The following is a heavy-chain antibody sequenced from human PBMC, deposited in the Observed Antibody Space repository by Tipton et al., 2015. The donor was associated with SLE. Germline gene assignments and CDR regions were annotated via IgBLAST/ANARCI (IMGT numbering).Heavy chain of an antibody. V-gene: IGHV4-59*01. CDR2: IYYSGST. Sequence: GLVKTSETLSLTCTVSGGSISRYYWSWIRQPPGKGLEWIGYIYYSGSTNYNPSLKRRVTISVDTFKNQFSLKLSSVTAADTAVYYCARSGSFDYWGQGTLVTVSS. CDR3: ARSGSFDY. J-gene: IGHJ4*02. D-gene: IGHD1-26*01. CDR1: GGSISRYY.